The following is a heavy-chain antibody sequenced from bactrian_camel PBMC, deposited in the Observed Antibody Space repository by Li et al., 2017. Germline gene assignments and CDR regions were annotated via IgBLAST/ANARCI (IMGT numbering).Heavy chain of an antibody. J-gene: IGHJ6*01. D-gene: IGHD1*01. CDR3: AIGPTALRHHNLGVRSLPCQPTFDY. CDR2: IFTGYTADALPGRT. Sequence: MAWFRQSPGKQREGVASIFTGYTADALPGRTYYAASVQGRFTISMDSAGLFLQMDNLRPEDTAKYYCAIGPTALRHHNLGVRSLPCQPTFDYRGQGTQVTVS. V-gene: IGHV3S63*01.